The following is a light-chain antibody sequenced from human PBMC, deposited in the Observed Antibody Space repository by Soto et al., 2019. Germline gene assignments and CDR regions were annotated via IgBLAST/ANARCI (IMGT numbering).Light chain of an antibody. J-gene: IGLJ2*01. CDR2: VDS. CDR3: AAWDASLNGVV. Sequence: SYELTQPPSVSVAPGQTARITCGGNNIESKSVHWYQQRPGQAPVLVIYVDSDRPSGIPDRFSGSKSGTSASLAISGLQSEDEADYYCAAWDASLNGVVFGGGTKLTVL. CDR1: NIESKS. V-gene: IGLV3-21*02.